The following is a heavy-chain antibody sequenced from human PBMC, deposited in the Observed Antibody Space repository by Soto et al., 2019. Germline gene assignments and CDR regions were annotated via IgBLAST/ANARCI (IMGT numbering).Heavy chain of an antibody. V-gene: IGHV1-69*01. CDR1: GGFVRSDP. Sequence: QLPLVQSGAEVKKPGSSVKVSCKASGGFVRSDPISWVRQAPGQGPEWIGGIIPVFGSPTYAEKFQGRVTITADESSRTAYLELTSLKSEDMAVYFCAKGEGQWELPLWGQGTQVTVSS. CDR3: AKGEGQWELPL. J-gene: IGHJ4*02. D-gene: IGHD1-7*01. CDR2: IIPVFGSP.